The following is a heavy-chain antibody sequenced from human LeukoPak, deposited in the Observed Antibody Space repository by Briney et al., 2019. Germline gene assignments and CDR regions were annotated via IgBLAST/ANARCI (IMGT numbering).Heavy chain of an antibody. CDR2: IDQGGSDK. D-gene: IGHD1-14*01. V-gene: IGHV3-7*01. Sequence: GGSLRLSCAASGFTFSGHWMSWVRQAPGKGLEWVANIDQGGSDKYYVDSVKGRFTISRDNANNLLYLQMNSLRGEDTAVYYCTRDRSRAEDDWGQGTLVTVSS. CDR3: TRDRSRAEDD. J-gene: IGHJ4*02. CDR1: GFTFSGHW.